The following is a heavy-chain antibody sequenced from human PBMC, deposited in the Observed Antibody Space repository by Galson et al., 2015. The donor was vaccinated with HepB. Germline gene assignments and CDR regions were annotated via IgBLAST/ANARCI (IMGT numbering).Heavy chain of an antibody. CDR3: ARTGDYVWGSYRGGFGY. CDR1: GFTFSSYA. D-gene: IGHD3-16*02. Sequence: SLRLSCAASGFTFSSYAMHWVRQAPGKGLEWVAVISYDGSNKYYADSVKGRFTISRDNSKNTLYLQMNSLRAEDTAVYYCARTGDYVWGSYRGGFGYWGQGTLVTVSS. CDR2: ISYDGSNK. J-gene: IGHJ4*02. V-gene: IGHV3-30*04.